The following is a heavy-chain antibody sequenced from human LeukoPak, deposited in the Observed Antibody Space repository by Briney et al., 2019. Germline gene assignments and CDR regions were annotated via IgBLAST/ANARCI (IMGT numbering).Heavy chain of an antibody. Sequence: GGSLRLSCAASGFTFSSYEMNWVRQAPGKGLEWVSYISSSGSTIYYADSVKGRFTISRDNAKNSLYLQINSLRAEDTAVYYCARDRTYSSGWYNYYYYGMDVWGQGTTVTVSS. CDR3: ARDRTYSSGWYNYYYYGMDV. CDR2: ISSSGSTI. D-gene: IGHD6-19*01. V-gene: IGHV3-48*03. J-gene: IGHJ6*02. CDR1: GFTFSSYE.